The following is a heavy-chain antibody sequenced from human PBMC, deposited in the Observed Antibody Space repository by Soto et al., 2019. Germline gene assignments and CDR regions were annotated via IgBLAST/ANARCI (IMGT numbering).Heavy chain of an antibody. CDR1: GYTFTSCD. CDR3: ARGGDFWTGVTTCGLDV. CDR2: MNPDSGNT. J-gene: IGHJ6*02. V-gene: IGHV1-8*01. Sequence: QVQLVQSGTEVKKPGASVKVAFKAYGYTFTSCDVNWVRQANGQGLEWRGWMNPDSGNTGYAQKFQGRVTMTRNTSISTAYMELSSLRSEDTAVYYCARGGDFWTGVTTCGLDVWGQGTTVTVSS. D-gene: IGHD3-3*01.